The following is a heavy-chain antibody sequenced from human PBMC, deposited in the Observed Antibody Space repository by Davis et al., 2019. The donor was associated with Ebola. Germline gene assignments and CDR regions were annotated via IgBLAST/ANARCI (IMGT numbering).Heavy chain of an antibody. CDR1: GFSFTDAW. V-gene: IGHV3-15*01. CDR3: ARDEGFCFCTSCYSEGMDV. CDR2: IKSKSDGGAA. Sequence: GESLKISCAASGFSFTDAWMNWVRQAPGKGLEWVGRIKSKSDGGAADYAAPVKGRFTISRDDSKNTVYLQMNSLRADDTAVYYCARDEGFCFCTSCYSEGMDVWGQGTTVTVSS. D-gene: IGHD2-2*01. J-gene: IGHJ6*02.